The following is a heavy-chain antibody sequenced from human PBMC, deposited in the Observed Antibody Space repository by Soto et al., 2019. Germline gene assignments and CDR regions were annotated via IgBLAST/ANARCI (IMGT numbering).Heavy chain of an antibody. D-gene: IGHD3-10*01. J-gene: IGHJ3*02. CDR2: IIPIFGTA. Sequence: QVQLVQSGAEVKKPGSSVKVSCKASGGTFSSYAISWVRQAPGQGLEWMGGIIPIFGTANYAQKFQGRVTMTADESTSTAYMELSSLRSEDTAVYYCASCDYYGSGSYYNSFDIWGQGTMVTVSS. V-gene: IGHV1-69*01. CDR3: ASCDYYGSGSYYNSFDI. CDR1: GGTFSSYA.